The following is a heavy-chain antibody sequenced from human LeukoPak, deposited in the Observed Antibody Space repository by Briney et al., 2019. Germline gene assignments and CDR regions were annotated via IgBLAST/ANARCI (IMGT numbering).Heavy chain of an antibody. J-gene: IGHJ6*04. CDR1: GYTFTGYY. CDR3: ARDFGELFGMDV. D-gene: IGHD3-10*01. CDR2: INPNTGGT. Sequence: GASVKVSCKASGYTFTGYYMHWVRQAPGQGLEWMGWINPNTGGTNYAQKFQGRVTMTRDTSISTAYMELSRLRSDDTAVYYCARDFGELFGMDVRGKGTTVTVSS. V-gene: IGHV1-2*02.